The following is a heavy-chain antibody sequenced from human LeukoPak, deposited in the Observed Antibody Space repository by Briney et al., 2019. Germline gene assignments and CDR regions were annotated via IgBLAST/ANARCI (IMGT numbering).Heavy chain of an antibody. CDR3: ARDGLRSEWSYFDY. J-gene: IGHJ4*02. V-gene: IGHV1-18*01. CDR1: GYTFDNYG. D-gene: IGHD3-3*01. Sequence: GASVKVSCKASGYTFDNYGISWVRQAPDQGLGWMGWISGYNRNTKYAQRLQGRVIMTTDTSTSTVYMELRSLRSDDTAIYYCARDGLRSEWSYFDYWGQGTLVTVSS. CDR2: ISGYNRNT.